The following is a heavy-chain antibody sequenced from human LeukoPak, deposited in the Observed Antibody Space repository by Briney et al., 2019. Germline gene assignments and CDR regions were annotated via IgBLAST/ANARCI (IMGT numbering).Heavy chain of an antibody. V-gene: IGHV4-39*07. CDR1: GVSIRSSYSY. D-gene: IGHD6-25*01. Sequence: SETLSLTCTVSGVSIRSSYSYWGWSRQPPGKGLEWIASIYYTGNTYYNTSLKSRVTISIESSKNQISLRLNSVTAADTAVYYCARDLGSAQPGFWGQGTLVTVSS. CDR2: IYYTGNT. CDR3: ARDLGSAQPGF. J-gene: IGHJ4*02.